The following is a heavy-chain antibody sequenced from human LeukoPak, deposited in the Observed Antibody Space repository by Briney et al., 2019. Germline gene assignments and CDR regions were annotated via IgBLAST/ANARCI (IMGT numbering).Heavy chain of an antibody. J-gene: IGHJ4*02. CDR1: GGSISYNTYF. D-gene: IGHD2-15*01. V-gene: IGHV4-39*01. CDR2: IYYSGST. CDR3: ARVRGSGLDY. Sequence: SETLSLTCTVSGGSISYNTYFWGWIRQPPGKGLEWIGSIYYSGSTYYNPSLKSRVTISVDTSKNQFSLKLRSVTAADTAMYYCARVRGSGLDYWGQGTLVTVSS.